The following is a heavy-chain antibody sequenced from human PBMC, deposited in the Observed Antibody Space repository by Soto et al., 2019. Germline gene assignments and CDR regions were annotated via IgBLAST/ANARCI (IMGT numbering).Heavy chain of an antibody. V-gene: IGHV3-33*01. CDR1: GFTFNTYG. Sequence: GGSLRLSCAASGFTFNTYGMHWVRQIPGKGLQWVAIIWYDGGIKYCADSVKGRFTISRDNSKNMLYLQMNSLRDEDTAVYYCARIDCTGGNCKPSYPYRMDVWGQGTTVTVSS. D-gene: IGHD2-15*01. J-gene: IGHJ6*02. CDR3: ARIDCTGGNCKPSYPYRMDV. CDR2: IWYDGGIK.